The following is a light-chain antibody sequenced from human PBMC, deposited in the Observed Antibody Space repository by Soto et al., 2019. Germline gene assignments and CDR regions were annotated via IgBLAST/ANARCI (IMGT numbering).Light chain of an antibody. CDR2: GAS. J-gene: IGKJ1*01. CDR3: QQYNNWPPVWT. V-gene: IGKV3-15*01. CDR1: QSVSSN. Sequence: EIVMTQSPATLSVSPGVRATLSCRASQSVSSNLAWYQQKPGQAPRLLIYGASTRATGIPARFSGSGSGTEFTLTISSLQSEDFAVYYCQQYNNWPPVWTFGQGTKVEIK.